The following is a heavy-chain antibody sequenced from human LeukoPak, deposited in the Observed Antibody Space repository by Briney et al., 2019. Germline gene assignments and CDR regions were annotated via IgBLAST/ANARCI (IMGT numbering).Heavy chain of an antibody. CDR1: GGTFSSYA. CDR2: IIPIFGTA. Sequence: SVKVSCKASGGTFSSYAISWVRQAPGQGLEWMGGIIPIFGTANYAQKFQGRVTITADESTSTAYMEPSSLRSEDTAVYYCARVGKWEPSSPFDYWGQGTLVTVSS. J-gene: IGHJ4*02. D-gene: IGHD1-26*01. V-gene: IGHV1-69*13. CDR3: ARVGKWEPSSPFDY.